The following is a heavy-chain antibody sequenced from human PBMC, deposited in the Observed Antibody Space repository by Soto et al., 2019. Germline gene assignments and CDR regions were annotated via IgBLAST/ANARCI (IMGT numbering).Heavy chain of an antibody. J-gene: IGHJ4*02. CDR3: AKGDPSDY. V-gene: IGHV3-30*18. CDR2: ISYDGSNK. Sequence: QVQLVESEGGVVQPGRSLRLSCAASGFTFSSYGMHWVRQAPGKGLEWVAVISYDGSNKYYADSVKGRFTISRDNSKNTLYLQMNSLRAEDTAVYYCAKGDPSDYWGQGTLVTVSS. CDR1: GFTFSSYG.